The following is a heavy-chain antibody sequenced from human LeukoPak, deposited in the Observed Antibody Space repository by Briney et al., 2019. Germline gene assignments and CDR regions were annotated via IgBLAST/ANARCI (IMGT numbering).Heavy chain of an antibody. J-gene: IGHJ3*02. CDR2: IYYSGST. CDR3: ARSTYGSGSTGDAFDI. Sequence: SETLSLTCAVNGGSFNDYYWSWIRQPPGKGLEWIGYIYYSGSTNYNPSLKSRVTISVDTSKNQFSLKLSSVTAADTAVYYCARSTYGSGSTGDAFDIWGQGTMVTVSS. V-gene: IGHV4-59*01. CDR1: GGSFNDYY. D-gene: IGHD3-10*01.